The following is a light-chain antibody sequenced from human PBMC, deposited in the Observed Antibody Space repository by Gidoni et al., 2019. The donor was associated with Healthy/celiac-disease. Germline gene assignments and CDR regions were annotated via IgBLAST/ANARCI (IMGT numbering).Light chain of an antibody. Sequence: DIVMTQSPDSLPVSLGARATINCKSSQSVLYSSNNKNYLAWYQQKPGQPPKLLIYWASTRESGVPDRFSGSGSGTDFTLTISSLQAEDVAVYYCQKYYSTPRXXXQGTKVEIK. CDR2: WAS. CDR3: QKYYSTPRX. V-gene: IGKV4-1*01. J-gene: IGKJ1*01. CDR1: QSVLYSSNNKNY.